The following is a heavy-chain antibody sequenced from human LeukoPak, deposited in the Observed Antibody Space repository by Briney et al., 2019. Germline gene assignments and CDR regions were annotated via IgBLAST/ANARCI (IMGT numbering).Heavy chain of an antibody. D-gene: IGHD2-2*01. CDR1: GFTFSSYS. J-gene: IGHJ3*02. V-gene: IGHV3-48*01. CDR3: ARDYNYCSSDRCYDAFDI. Sequence: SGGSLRLSCAASGFTFSSYSMNWVRQAPGKGLEWVSYISSSSSTIYYADSVKGRFTISRDNAKNSLYLQMNSLRAEDTAVYYCARDYNYCSSDRCYDAFDIWGQGTMVTVSS. CDR2: ISSSSSTI.